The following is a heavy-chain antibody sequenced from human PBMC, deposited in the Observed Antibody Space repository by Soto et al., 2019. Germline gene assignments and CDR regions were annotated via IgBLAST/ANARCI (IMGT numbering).Heavy chain of an antibody. Sequence: QVQLVESGGGLVKPGGSLRLSCAASGFTFIDYYMPWVRQAPGKGLEWVSYITSSGSTMDYADSVKGRFTISRDNAKNALFLQIHSLRAEDTAVYYCARSITGMGHGCWGQGTLVTVSS. CDR1: GFTFIDYY. CDR2: ITSSGSTM. J-gene: IGHJ4*02. D-gene: IGHD6-19*01. CDR3: ARSITGMGHGC. V-gene: IGHV3-11*01.